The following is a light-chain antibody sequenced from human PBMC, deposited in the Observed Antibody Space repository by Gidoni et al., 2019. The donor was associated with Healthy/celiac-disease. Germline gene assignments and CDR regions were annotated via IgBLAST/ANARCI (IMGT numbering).Light chain of an antibody. Sequence: LSLSPRQRPPRSCRDSLSCSISLAWYQHNPGPAPSLLIDDAADSATAVTSRFSGCGSGSDFTLTISNFEPVDVSVCYCQKRCNWPTFXGXTKVEIK. CDR3: QKRCNWPT. V-gene: IGKV3-11*01. CDR2: DAA. CDR1: LSCSIS. J-gene: IGKJ4*01.